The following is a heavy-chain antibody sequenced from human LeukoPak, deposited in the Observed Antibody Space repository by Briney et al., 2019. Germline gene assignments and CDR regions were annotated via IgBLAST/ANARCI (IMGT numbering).Heavy chain of an antibody. CDR3: ARDLGDFWSGTYFDY. J-gene: IGHJ4*02. CDR2: ISPTGSST. Sequence: GGSLRLSCAASGFTFSSKSMHWVRQAPGKGLEWVSYISPTGSSTLYADSVKGRFTISRDNAKNSLYLQMNSLRAEDTAVYYCARDLGDFWSGTYFDYWGQGTLVTVSS. CDR1: GFTFSSKS. V-gene: IGHV3-48*04. D-gene: IGHD3-3*01.